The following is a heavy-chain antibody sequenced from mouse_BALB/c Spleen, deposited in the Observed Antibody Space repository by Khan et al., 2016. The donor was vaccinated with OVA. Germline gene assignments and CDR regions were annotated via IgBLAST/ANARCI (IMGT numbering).Heavy chain of an antibody. CDR3: AKRLWSYYLALDY. D-gene: IGHD1-1*02. CDR1: GFSLSDYG. J-gene: IGHJ4*01. V-gene: IGHV2-6-5*01. Sequence: VQLVESGPGLVAPSQSLSITCTVSGFSLSDYGVSWIRQPPGKGLEWLGVIWGGGSTYYNSALKSRLSISKDNSKSQVFLKMNSLQTDDTAIYYCAKRLWSYYLALDYWGQGTSVTVSS. CDR2: IWGGGST.